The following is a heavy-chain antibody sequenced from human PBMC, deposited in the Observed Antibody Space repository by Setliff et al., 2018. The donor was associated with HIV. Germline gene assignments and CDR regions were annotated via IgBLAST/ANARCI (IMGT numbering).Heavy chain of an antibody. Sequence: SETLSLTCAVYNESLSESFWSWIRQPPGKRLEWIGEVNQSGDTKSNPSLKSRVTISVDTSKKQFSLRLTSVTAADTALYYCVRGGAIREGDVFDVWSLGKLVTVSS. V-gene: IGHV4-34*01. CDR2: VNQSGDT. J-gene: IGHJ3*01. D-gene: IGHD3-3*01. CDR1: NESLSESF. CDR3: VRGGAIREGDVFDV.